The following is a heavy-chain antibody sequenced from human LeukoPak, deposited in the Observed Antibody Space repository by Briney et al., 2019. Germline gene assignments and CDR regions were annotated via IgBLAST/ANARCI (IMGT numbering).Heavy chain of an antibody. V-gene: IGHV4-34*01. D-gene: IGHD3-10*01. CDR2: INHSGST. CDR3: ARRGGYYYGSGSLKYYYYYYYMDV. Sequence: SETLSLTCAVYGGSFSGYYWSWIRQPPGKGLEWIGEINHSGSTNYNPSLKSRVTISVDTSKNQFSLKLSSVTAADTAVYYCARRGGYYYGSGSLKYYYYYYYMDVWAKGPRSPSP. CDR1: GGSFSGYY. J-gene: IGHJ6*03.